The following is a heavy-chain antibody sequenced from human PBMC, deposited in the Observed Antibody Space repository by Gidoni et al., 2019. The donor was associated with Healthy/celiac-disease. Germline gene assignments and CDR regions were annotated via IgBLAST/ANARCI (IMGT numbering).Heavy chain of an antibody. Sequence: QVQLVESGGGVVQPGRSLRLSCAASGFTFSSYGMHWVRQAPGKGLEWVAVISYDGSNKYYADSVKGRFTISRDNSKNTLYLQMNSLRAEDTAVYYCAKDRAWRYLGYFDLWGRGTLVTVSS. CDR1: GFTFSSYG. J-gene: IGHJ2*01. V-gene: IGHV3-30*18. CDR2: ISYDGSNK. CDR3: AKDRAWRYLGYFDL. D-gene: IGHD3-16*02.